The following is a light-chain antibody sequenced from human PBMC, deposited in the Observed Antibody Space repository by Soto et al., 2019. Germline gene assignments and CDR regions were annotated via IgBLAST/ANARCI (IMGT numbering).Light chain of an antibody. CDR1: SSDVGAYNY. Sequence: QSALTQPPSASGSPGQSVTISCTGTSSDVGAYNYLSWYQQHPGKAPKLMIYEVSKRPSGVPDRFSGSKSGNTASLTVSGLQAEDEADYYCRAYAGSNNYVFGTGTKVTV. CDR2: EVS. J-gene: IGLJ1*01. V-gene: IGLV2-8*01. CDR3: RAYAGSNNYV.